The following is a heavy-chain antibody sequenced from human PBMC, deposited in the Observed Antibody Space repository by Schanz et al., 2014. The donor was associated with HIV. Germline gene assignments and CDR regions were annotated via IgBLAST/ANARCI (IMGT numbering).Heavy chain of an antibody. Sequence: QAQLVQSGAEVKKSGASVRVSCKASGGTFSIYAISWVRQAPGQGLEWMGGIIPIFGTPNYAQNFQGRVTITADESASTAYMELSGLTSGDTAVYYCASDPPQNGYNSLDYWGQGTLVTVSS. V-gene: IGHV1-69*01. D-gene: IGHD5-12*01. CDR3: ASDPPQNGYNSLDY. CDR1: GGTFSIYA. CDR2: IIPIFGTP. J-gene: IGHJ4*02.